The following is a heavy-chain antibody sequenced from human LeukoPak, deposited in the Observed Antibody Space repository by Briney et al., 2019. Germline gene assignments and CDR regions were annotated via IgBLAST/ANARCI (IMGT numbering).Heavy chain of an antibody. J-gene: IGHJ4*02. CDR1: GFTFSSYG. D-gene: IGHD3-16*01. CDR3: AKERGTWGIDY. CDR2: ISYDGSNK. V-gene: IGHV3-30*18. Sequence: GGSLRLSCAASGFTFSSYGMHWARQAPGKGLEWVAVISYDGSNKYYADSVKGRFTISRDNSKNTLYLQMNSLRAEDTAVYYCAKERGTWGIDYWGQGTLVTVSS.